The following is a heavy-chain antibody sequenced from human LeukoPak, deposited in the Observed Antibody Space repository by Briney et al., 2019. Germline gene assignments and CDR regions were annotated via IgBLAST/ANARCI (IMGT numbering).Heavy chain of an antibody. J-gene: IGHJ4*02. CDR1: GYTFTICG. D-gene: IGHD5-18*01. CDR2: IGAYNGNT. V-gene: IGHV1-18*04. Sequence: GASVKVSCKASGYTFTICGISWVRQAPGQGMEWMGWIGAYNGNTNYAQKLQGRGTITTDTATSTAYMELRSLGSDETAGYCCAGYSYGYFDYWGQGTLVTVSS. CDR3: AGYSYGYFDY.